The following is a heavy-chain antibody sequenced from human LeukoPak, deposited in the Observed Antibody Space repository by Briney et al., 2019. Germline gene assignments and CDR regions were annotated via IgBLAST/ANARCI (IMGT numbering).Heavy chain of an antibody. CDR3: ARLDYGSGSYPFDY. V-gene: IGHV4-59*08. CDR2: IYYSGST. J-gene: IGHJ4*02. Sequence: SETLSLTCTVSGGSISNYYWSWIQQPPGKGLEWIGYIYYSGSTNYNPSLKSRVTISVDTSKNQFSLKLSSVTAADTAVYYCARLDYGSGSYPFDYWGQGTLVIVSS. D-gene: IGHD3-10*01. CDR1: GGSISNYY.